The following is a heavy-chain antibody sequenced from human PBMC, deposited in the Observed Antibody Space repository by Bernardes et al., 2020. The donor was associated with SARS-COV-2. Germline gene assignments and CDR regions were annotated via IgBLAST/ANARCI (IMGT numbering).Heavy chain of an antibody. J-gene: IGHJ4*02. CDR2: IYPGGSV. D-gene: IGHD3-16*01. V-gene: IGHV4-4*07. Sequence: SETLSLTCTISGASITSHFWSWIRQPAGKGLEWIGRIYPGGSVNYNPSLKSRVIMSVDTSKNQLSLRLNSVIAADTAVYYCVREQKGAPYPDFWGQGTLVTVSS. CDR1: GASITSHF. CDR3: VREQKGAPYPDF.